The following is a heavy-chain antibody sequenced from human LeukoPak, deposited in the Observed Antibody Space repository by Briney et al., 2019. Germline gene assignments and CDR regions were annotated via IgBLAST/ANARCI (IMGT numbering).Heavy chain of an antibody. CDR2: IYHSGST. V-gene: IGHV4-38-2*02. CDR1: GYSISSGYY. J-gene: IGHJ4*02. D-gene: IGHD3-22*01. Sequence: SETLSLTCTVSGYSISSGYYWGWIRQPPGKGLEWIGSIYHSGSTYYNPSPKSRVTISVDTSKNQFSLKLSSVTAADTAVYYCARDQRYYDSSGYYYVHYFDYWGQGTLVTVSS. CDR3: ARDQRYYDSSGYYYVHYFDY.